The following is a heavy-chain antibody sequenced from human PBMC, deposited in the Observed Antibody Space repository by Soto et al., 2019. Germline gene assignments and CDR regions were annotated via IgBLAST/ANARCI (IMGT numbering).Heavy chain of an antibody. CDR2: IYYSGST. CDR3: AREVGYCSSTSCYGNSYGMDV. CDR1: GGSVSSGSYY. Sequence: SSETLSLTCTVSGGSVSSGSYYWSWIRQPPGKGLEWIGYIYYSGSTNYNPSLKSRVTISVDTSKNQFSLKLSSVTAADTAVYYCAREVGYCSSTSCYGNSYGMDVWGQGTTVTVSS. D-gene: IGHD2-2*01. J-gene: IGHJ6*02. V-gene: IGHV4-61*01.